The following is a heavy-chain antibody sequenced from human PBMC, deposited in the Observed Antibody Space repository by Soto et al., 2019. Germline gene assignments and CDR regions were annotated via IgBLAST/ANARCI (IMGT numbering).Heavy chain of an antibody. V-gene: IGHV3-23*01. CDR3: AKDPRISSTAHQAYFMDV. CDR1: GFTFYNYA. Sequence: EVQLLESGGGFVQPGGSLRLSCAASGFTFYNYAMSWVRQAPGKGLEWVSTISGSGGSTYYADSVKGRFTISRDNSKNTLFLQMNSLRAEDTAVYSCAKDPRISSTAHQAYFMDVWGTGTTVTVSS. D-gene: IGHD2-2*01. CDR2: ISGSGGST. J-gene: IGHJ6*03.